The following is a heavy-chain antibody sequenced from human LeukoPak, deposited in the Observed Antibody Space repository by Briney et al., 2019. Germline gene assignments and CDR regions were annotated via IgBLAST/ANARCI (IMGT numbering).Heavy chain of an antibody. CDR1: GGTFSSYA. CDR2: IIPIFGAA. Sequence: SSVKVSCKASGGTFSSYAISWVRQAPGQGLEWMGGIIPIFGAANYAQKFQGRVTITADESTSTAYMELSSLRSEDTAVYYCASTNWNDVNWFDPWGQGTLVTVSS. D-gene: IGHD1-1*01. J-gene: IGHJ5*02. V-gene: IGHV1-69*01. CDR3: ASTNWNDVNWFDP.